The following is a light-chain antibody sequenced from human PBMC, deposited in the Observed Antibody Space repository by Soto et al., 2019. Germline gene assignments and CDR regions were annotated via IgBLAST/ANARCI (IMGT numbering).Light chain of an antibody. V-gene: IGKV1-5*01. Sequence: DIQLTQSPSSLSASVGDRVTITCRASQSISNYLAWYQQKPGKAPKLLIYDASSSESGVPSRFSGSGSGTEFTLTISSLQPDDFATYYCQQYNSYSPFGQGTRLEIK. CDR1: QSISNY. CDR2: DAS. J-gene: IGKJ5*01. CDR3: QQYNSYSP.